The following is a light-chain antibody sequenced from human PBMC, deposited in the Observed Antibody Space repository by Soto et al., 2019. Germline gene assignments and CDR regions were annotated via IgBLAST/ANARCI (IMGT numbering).Light chain of an antibody. CDR2: RNS. Sequence: QSVLTQPPSASGTPGQRVTISCSGSSSNIGSNYVYWYQQLPGTVPQLLIYRNSERPSGVPDRFSGSKSGTSGSLAISGLRSEDEADYYCAAWDDSLSGVVFGGGTKLTVL. V-gene: IGLV1-47*01. CDR1: SSNIGSNY. J-gene: IGLJ2*01. CDR3: AAWDDSLSGVV.